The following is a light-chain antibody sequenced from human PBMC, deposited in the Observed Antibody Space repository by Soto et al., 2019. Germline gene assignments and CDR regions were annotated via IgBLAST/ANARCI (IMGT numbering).Light chain of an antibody. CDR3: QQYNNYSPA. CDR2: KAS. CDR1: QSISSW. J-gene: IGKJ1*01. V-gene: IGKV1-5*03. Sequence: DIQMTQSPSTLSASVGDRVTVTCRASQSISSWLAWYQQKPGKAPKLLIYKASSLESGVPSRFSGSGSGTEFTLTISCLQPYDFATYYCQQYNNYSPAFGQGTKVEI.